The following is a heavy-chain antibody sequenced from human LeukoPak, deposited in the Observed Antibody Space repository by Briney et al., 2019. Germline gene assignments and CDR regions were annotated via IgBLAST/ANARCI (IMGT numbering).Heavy chain of an antibody. CDR1: GYSFTSYW. D-gene: IGHD2-15*01. V-gene: IGHV5-51*01. J-gene: IGHJ6*02. CDR3: ARLDLGYCSGGSCYSSGYSNYYGMDV. CDR2: IYPGDSDT. Sequence: GESLKISCKGSGYSFTSYWIGWVRQMPGKGLEWMGIIYPGDSDTRYSPSFQGQVTISADKSISTAYLQWSSLKASDTAMYYCARLDLGYCSGGSCYSSGYSNYYGMDVWGQGTTVTVSS.